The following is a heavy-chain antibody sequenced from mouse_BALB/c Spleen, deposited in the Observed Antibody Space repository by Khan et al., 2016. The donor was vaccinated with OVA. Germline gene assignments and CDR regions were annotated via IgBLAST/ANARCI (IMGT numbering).Heavy chain of an antibody. CDR1: GYTFRNNG. V-gene: IGHV9-3-1*01. CDR2: INTYTGDP. Sequence: QIQLVQSGPELKKPGETVKISCKASGYTFRNNGMNWVKQNPGKGLKWMGWINTYTGDPTYADDFKGRFAFSLETSADTAYLQINNLKHADTATYFCARVGYNGTMDSWGQGTSVTVSS. CDR3: ARVGYNGTMDS. D-gene: IGHD2-14*01. J-gene: IGHJ4*01.